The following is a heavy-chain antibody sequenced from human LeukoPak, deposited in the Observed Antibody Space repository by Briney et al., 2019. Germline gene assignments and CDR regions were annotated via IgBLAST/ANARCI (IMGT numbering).Heavy chain of an antibody. V-gene: IGHV3-23*01. CDR1: GFTFSTYG. J-gene: IGHJ6*03. D-gene: IGHD3-9*01. Sequence: GGSLRLSCVASGFTFSTYGMSWVRQAPGKGLEWVSAISGSGGSTYYADSVKGRFTISRDNSKNTLYLQMNSLRAEDTAVYYCAKDGGEYYDILTGYYPRLYYMDVWGKGTTVTVSS. CDR2: ISGSGGST. CDR3: AKDGGEYYDILTGYYPRLYYMDV.